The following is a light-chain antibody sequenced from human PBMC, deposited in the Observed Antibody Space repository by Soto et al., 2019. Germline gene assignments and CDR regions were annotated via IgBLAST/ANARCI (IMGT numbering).Light chain of an antibody. CDR2: AAS. CDR3: QQYNNWPRT. CDR1: QGISND. J-gene: IGKJ1*01. Sequence: IQMTQSPSSLSASVGDRVTITCRASQGISNDLGWYQQRPGKAPKRLIYAASGLQSGGPSRFSGSGSGTEFTLTISSLQSEDFAVYYCQQYNNWPRTFGQGTKVDIK. V-gene: IGKV1-17*01.